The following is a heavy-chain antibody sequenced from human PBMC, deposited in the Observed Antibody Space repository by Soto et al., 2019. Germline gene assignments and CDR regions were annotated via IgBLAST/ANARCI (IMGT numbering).Heavy chain of an antibody. J-gene: IGHJ4*02. V-gene: IGHV3-11*01. D-gene: IGHD3-22*01. CDR3: AKMSSENYYDPVFS. CDR2: ISSSGNTI. CDR1: GFTFSDYY. Sequence: QVQLVESGGGLVKTSGSLRIACAASGFTFSDYYMSWVRQAPGKGLEWVSYISSSGNTIYYADSVKGRFTISRDNAKNSVYLQMNSLRVEDTALYFCAKMSSENYYDPVFSWGQGTLVTVSS.